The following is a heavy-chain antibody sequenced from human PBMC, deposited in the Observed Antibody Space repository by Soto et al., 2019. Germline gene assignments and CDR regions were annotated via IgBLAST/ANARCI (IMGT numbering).Heavy chain of an antibody. J-gene: IGHJ4*02. CDR3: AIDVEAAGY. CDR1: CMSFITYY. Sequence: SETLSLTCGFYCMSFITYYCNWIRQPPGKGLEWIGEINHSGSTNYNPSLKSRVTISVDRSNNQFSLKLSSVTAADTAVYYCAIDVEAAGYWGQGTLVTVSS. D-gene: IGHD6-13*01. CDR2: INHSGST. V-gene: IGHV4-34*01.